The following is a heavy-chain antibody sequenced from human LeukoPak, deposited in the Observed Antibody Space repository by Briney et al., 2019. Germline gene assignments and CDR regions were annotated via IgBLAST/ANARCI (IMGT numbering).Heavy chain of an antibody. CDR3: ARAIAVTPWYFAL. V-gene: IGHV3-11*03. Sequence: GGSLRLSCAASGFTFSDYHMSWIRQAPGKGLEWISYIRSSGSDTNYADSVRGRFTISRDNAKNSLYLQMNSLRAEDTAVYYCARAIAVTPWYFALWGRGTLVTVSS. D-gene: IGHD6-19*01. J-gene: IGHJ2*01. CDR2: IRSSGSDT. CDR1: GFTFSDYH.